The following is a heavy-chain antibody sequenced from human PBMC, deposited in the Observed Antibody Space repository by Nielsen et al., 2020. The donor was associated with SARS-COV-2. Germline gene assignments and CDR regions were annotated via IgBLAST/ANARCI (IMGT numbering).Heavy chain of an antibody. V-gene: IGHV4-34*01. Sequence: WIRQPPGKGLEWIGEINHSGSTNYNPSLKSRVTISVDTSKNQFSPKLSSVTAADTAVYYCVKGGITIFGVASYYYSGMDVWGQGTTVTVSS. CDR2: INHSGST. J-gene: IGHJ6*02. D-gene: IGHD3-3*01. CDR3: VKGGITIFGVASYYYSGMDV.